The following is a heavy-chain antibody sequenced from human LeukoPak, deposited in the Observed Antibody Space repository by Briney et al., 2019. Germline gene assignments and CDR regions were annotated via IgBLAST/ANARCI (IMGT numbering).Heavy chain of an antibody. J-gene: IGHJ4*02. Sequence: PSETLSLTCAVSGGSISSGGYSWSWIRQPPGKGLEWIGYIYHSGSTYYNPSLKSRVTISVDRSKNQFSLKLSSVTAADTAVYYCARGHYDILTGNLLGFDYWGQGTLVTVSS. CDR1: GGSISSGGYS. CDR3: ARGHYDILTGNLLGFDY. D-gene: IGHD3-9*01. V-gene: IGHV4-30-2*01. CDR2: IYHSGST.